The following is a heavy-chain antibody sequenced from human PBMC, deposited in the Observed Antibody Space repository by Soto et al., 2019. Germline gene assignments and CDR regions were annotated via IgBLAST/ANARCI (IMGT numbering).Heavy chain of an antibody. V-gene: IGHV3-33*01. CDR2: IWYDGSNK. Sequence: GGSLRLSCAASGFTFSSYGMHWVRQAPGKGLEWVAVIWYDGSNKYYADSVKGRFTISRDNSKNTLYLQMNSLRAEDTAVYYCARDSGCDGGSFDYWGQGTLVTVSS. J-gene: IGHJ4*02. CDR1: GFTFSSYG. D-gene: IGHD5-12*01. CDR3: ARDSGCDGGSFDY.